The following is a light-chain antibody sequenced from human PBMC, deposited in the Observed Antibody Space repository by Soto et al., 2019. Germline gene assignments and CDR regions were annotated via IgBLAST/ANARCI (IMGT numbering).Light chain of an antibody. CDR2: ELT. CDR1: NSDVCSYNL. V-gene: IGLV2-23*02. Sequence: QSALTQPASVSGSPRQSITISCTGTNSDVCSYNLVSWFQQHPGKAPKLVIYELTKRPSGVSDRFSGSKSGNTASLTISGLQAEDEADYYCFSYAGDSVYVFGTGTKLTVL. CDR3: FSYAGDSVYV. J-gene: IGLJ1*01.